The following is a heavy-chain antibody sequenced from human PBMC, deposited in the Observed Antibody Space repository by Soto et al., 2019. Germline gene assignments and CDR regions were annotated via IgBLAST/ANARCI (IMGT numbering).Heavy chain of an antibody. CDR2: ISGSGGST. Sequence: GGSLRLSCAASGFTFSSYAMSWVRQAPGKGLEWVSAISGSGGSTYYADSVKGRFTISRDNSKNTLYLQMNSLRAEDTAVYYCAKGMIAARPSPYYYGMDVWGQGTTVTVSS. CDR3: AKGMIAARPSPYYYGMDV. J-gene: IGHJ6*02. CDR1: GFTFSSYA. D-gene: IGHD6-6*01. V-gene: IGHV3-23*01.